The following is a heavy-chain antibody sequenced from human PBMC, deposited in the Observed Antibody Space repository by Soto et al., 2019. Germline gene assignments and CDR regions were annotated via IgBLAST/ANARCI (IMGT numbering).Heavy chain of an antibody. Sequence: SVKVSCTASGGTFSSYAISWVRQAPGQGLEWMGGIIPIFGTANYAQKFQGRVTITADESTSTAYMELSSLRSEDTAVYYCARDRMGYYDSSGYYSSDYWGQGTLVTVSS. D-gene: IGHD3-22*01. J-gene: IGHJ4*02. CDR2: IIPIFGTA. CDR1: GGTFSSYA. CDR3: ARDRMGYYDSSGYYSSDY. V-gene: IGHV1-69*01.